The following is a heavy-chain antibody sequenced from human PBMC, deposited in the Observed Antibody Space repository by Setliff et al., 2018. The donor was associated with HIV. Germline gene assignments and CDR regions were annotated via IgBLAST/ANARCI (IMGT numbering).Heavy chain of an antibody. CDR2: INHSGST. CDR1: GGSLNGYS. Sequence: SETLSLTCAVYGGSLNGYSWTWIRQPPGKGLEWIGGINHSGSTNYNPSLKSRVTVSVDTSKNQFSLKLGSVTAADTAVYYCARESPSSSWFYFDFWGQGTLVTVSS. CDR3: ARESPSSSWFYFDF. D-gene: IGHD6-13*01. V-gene: IGHV4-34*01. J-gene: IGHJ4*02.